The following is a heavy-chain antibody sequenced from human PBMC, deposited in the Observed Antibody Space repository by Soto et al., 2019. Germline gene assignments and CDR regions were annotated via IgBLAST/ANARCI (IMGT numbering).Heavy chain of an antibody. D-gene: IGHD6-13*01. Sequence: SQTLSLTCAISGDSVSSNSAAWTWIRQSPSRGLEWLGRTYYRSKWYNDYALSVKSRITINPDTSKNQFSLQLNSVSPEDTAVYYCARRSTAGPYFDYWGQGALVTVSS. CDR2: TYYRSKWYN. CDR1: GDSVSSNSAA. V-gene: IGHV6-1*01. J-gene: IGHJ4*02. CDR3: ARRSTAGPYFDY.